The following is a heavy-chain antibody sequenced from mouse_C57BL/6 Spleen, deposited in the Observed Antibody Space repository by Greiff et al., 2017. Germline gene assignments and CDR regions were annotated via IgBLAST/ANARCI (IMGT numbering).Heavy chain of an antibody. V-gene: IGHV1-50*01. J-gene: IGHJ4*01. CDR1: GYTFTSYW. D-gene: IGHD1-1*01. CDR2: IDPSDSYT. Sequence: QVQLQQPGAELVKPGASVKLSCKASGYTFTSYWMQWVKQRPGQVLEWIGEIDPSDSYTNYNQKFMGKATLTVDTSSSTAYMQLSRLTSEDSAVYYCARRGLRGAMDYWGQGTSVTVSS. CDR3: ARRGLRGAMDY.